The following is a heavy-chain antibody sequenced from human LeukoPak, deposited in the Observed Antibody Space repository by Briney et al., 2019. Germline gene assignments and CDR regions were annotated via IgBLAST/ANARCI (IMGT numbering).Heavy chain of an antibody. Sequence: SETLSLTRTVSGGSISSYYWSWIRQPPGKGLEWIGYIYYSGSTNYNPSLKSRVTISVDTSKNQFSLKLSSVTAADTAVYYCARAVTYYYGSGSYTDFDYWGQGTLVTVSS. CDR1: GGSISSYY. CDR2: IYYSGST. J-gene: IGHJ4*02. V-gene: IGHV4-59*01. CDR3: ARAVTYYYGSGSYTDFDY. D-gene: IGHD3-10*01.